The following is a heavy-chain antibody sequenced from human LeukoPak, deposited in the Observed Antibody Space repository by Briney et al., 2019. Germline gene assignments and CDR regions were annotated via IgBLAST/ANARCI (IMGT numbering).Heavy chain of an antibody. V-gene: IGHV3-21*01. D-gene: IGHD3-22*01. J-gene: IGHJ4*02. CDR2: ISSSSSYI. CDR3: ARAAFYYDSSGYNY. CDR1: GFTFSSYS. Sequence: GGSLRLSCAASGFTFSSYSMNWVRQAPGKGLEWVSSISSSSSYIYHADSVKGRFTISRDNAKNSLYLQMNSPRAEDTAVYYCARAAFYYDSSGYNYWGQGTLVTVSS.